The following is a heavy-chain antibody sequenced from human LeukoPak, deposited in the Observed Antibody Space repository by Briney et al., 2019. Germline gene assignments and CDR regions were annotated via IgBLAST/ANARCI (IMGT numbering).Heavy chain of an antibody. Sequence: EASQTLSLTCTVSGGSISSGGHYWSWIRQHPAKGLEWIGYIYYSGSAYHNPSLESRVTISIDTSKNQFSLKLTSVTAADTAVYFCARGTLRLFDYWGQGTLVTVSS. CDR3: ARGTLRLFDY. D-gene: IGHD5/OR15-5a*01. V-gene: IGHV4-31*03. CDR1: GGSISSGGHY. CDR2: IYYSGSA. J-gene: IGHJ4*02.